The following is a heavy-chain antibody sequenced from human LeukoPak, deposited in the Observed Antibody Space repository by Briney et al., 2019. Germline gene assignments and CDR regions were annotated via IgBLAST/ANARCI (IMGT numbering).Heavy chain of an antibody. V-gene: IGHV3-23*01. J-gene: IGHJ4*02. CDR2: ISGSGGST. Sequence: GGSLRLSCAASGFTFGTYAMSWVRQAPGKGLEWVSTISGSGGSTYYADSVKGRFTISRDNSKNTLYLQMNSLRAEDTAVYYCAKDYSGSYYALDYWGQGTLVTVSS. D-gene: IGHD1-26*01. CDR3: AKDYSGSYYALDY. CDR1: GFTFGTYA.